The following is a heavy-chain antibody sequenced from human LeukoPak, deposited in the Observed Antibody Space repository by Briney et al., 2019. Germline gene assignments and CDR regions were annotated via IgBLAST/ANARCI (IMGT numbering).Heavy chain of an antibody. Sequence: ASVKVSCKASGYTFTSYGISWVRQAPGQGLEWMGWISAYNGNTNYAQKLQGRVTMTTDTSTSTAYMELRSLRSDDTAVYYCARSPIAAAGTGFFDYWGQGTLVTVSS. CDR1: GYTFTSYG. V-gene: IGHV1-18*01. CDR3: ARSPIAAAGTGFFDY. J-gene: IGHJ4*02. CDR2: ISAYNGNT. D-gene: IGHD6-13*01.